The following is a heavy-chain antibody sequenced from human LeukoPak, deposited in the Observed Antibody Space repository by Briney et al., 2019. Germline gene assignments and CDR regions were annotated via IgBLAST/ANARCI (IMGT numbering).Heavy chain of an antibody. CDR2: IKQDGSEK. D-gene: IGHD3-3*01. J-gene: IGHJ4*02. CDR1: GFTFSSYW. CDR3: ARDQYDSWSRRGNFDS. V-gene: IGHV3-7*03. Sequence: GGSLRLSCAASGFTFSSYWMSWVRQAPGKGLEWVANIKQDGSEKNYVDSVKGRFTVSRDNTKNSLYLQMNSLRAEDTGVFYCARDQYDSWSRRGNFDSWGQGTLVIVSS.